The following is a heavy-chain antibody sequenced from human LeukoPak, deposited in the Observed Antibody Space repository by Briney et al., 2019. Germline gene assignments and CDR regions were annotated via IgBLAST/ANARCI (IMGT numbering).Heavy chain of an antibody. J-gene: IGHJ3*02. D-gene: IGHD4-23*01. Sequence: KPSETLSLTCSVSGDSISNNLWSWIRQSPGKGLEWIGYVYYSGSTNYNPSLKSRVTISVDTSKNQFSLKLSSVTAADTAVYYCASPGGNSYNDAFDIWGQGTMVTVSS. CDR3: ASPGGNSYNDAFDI. CDR1: GDSISNNL. V-gene: IGHV4-59*12. CDR2: VYYSGST.